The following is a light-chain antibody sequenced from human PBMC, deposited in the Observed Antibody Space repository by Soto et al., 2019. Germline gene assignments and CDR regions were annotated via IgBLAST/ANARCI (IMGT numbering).Light chain of an antibody. J-gene: IGKJ2*01. CDR2: LGS. Sequence: DIVMTQSPLSLPVTPGEPASISCRSSQSLLHSNGHNYLDWYVQKPGQSPQLLIYLGSNRASGVPDRFSGSGSGTDFTLKISRVEADDVGVYYCMQAVQNPPTFGQGTKLEIK. V-gene: IGKV2-28*01. CDR1: QSLLHSNGHNY. CDR3: MQAVQNPPT.